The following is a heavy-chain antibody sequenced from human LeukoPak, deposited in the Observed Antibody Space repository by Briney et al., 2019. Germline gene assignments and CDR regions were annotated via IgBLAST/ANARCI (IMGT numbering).Heavy chain of an antibody. CDR2: ISSSGSTI. Sequence: GGSLRLSCAASGFTVSRYEMNWVRQAPGKGLEWVSYISSSGSTIYYAGSVKGRFTISRDNAKNSLYLQMNSLRAEDTAVYYCAELGITMIGGVWGKGTTVTISS. CDR1: GFTVSRYE. CDR3: AELGITMIGGV. D-gene: IGHD3-10*02. V-gene: IGHV3-48*03. J-gene: IGHJ6*04.